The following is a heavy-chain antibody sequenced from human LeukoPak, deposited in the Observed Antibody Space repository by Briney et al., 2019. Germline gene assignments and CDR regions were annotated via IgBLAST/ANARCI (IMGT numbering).Heavy chain of an antibody. Sequence: SLRLSCAAYGFTFSSCEMNWVRQAPWKGLEWLSYISNSGSSKYYADSVRGRFTISRDNAKNSLYLQMNRLRAEDTAVYYWARARVPGELNYWGQGTLVTVSS. CDR2: ISNSGSSK. CDR1: GFTFSSCE. V-gene: IGHV3-48*03. J-gene: IGHJ4*02. D-gene: IGHD3-10*01. CDR3: ARARVPGELNY.